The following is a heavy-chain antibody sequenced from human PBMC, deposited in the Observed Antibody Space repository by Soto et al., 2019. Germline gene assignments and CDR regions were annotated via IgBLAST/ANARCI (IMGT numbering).Heavy chain of an antibody. Sequence: ASVKVSCKASGFSFSDYFMHWVRQAPGQGLEWMGIINPSGDRTDYAQKFQGRVTITADKSTSTAYMELSSLRSEDTAVYYCAREYYDFWSGYYGNWFDPWGQGTLVTVSS. J-gene: IGHJ5*02. CDR1: GFSFSDYF. D-gene: IGHD3-3*01. CDR3: AREYYDFWSGYYGNWFDP. CDR2: INPSGDRT. V-gene: IGHV1-46*01.